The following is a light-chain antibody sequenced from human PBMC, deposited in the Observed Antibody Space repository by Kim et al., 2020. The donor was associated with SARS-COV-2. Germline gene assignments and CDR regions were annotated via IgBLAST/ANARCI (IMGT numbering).Light chain of an antibody. Sequence: VSPGQTASITCSGDKLGNKYACWYQQKPGQSPVLVIYQDSKRPSGIPERFSGSNSGNTATLTISGTQAMDEADYYCQAWDSSTYVFGTGTKVTVL. J-gene: IGLJ1*01. V-gene: IGLV3-1*01. CDR1: KLGNKY. CDR2: QDS. CDR3: QAWDSSTYV.